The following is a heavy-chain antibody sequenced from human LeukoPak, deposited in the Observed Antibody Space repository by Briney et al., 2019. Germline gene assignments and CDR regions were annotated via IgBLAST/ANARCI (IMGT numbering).Heavy chain of an antibody. V-gene: IGHV3-30*02. CDR3: AKGSKEELFTRDHYMDV. J-gene: IGHJ6*03. Sequence: GGSLRLSCAASGFTFSSYAMHWVRQAPGKGLEWVTFIRYDGSNKYYADSVKGRFTISRDNSKNTLYLQMNSLRAEDTAVYYCAKGSKEELFTRDHYMDVWGKGTTVTISS. CDR1: GFTFSSYA. D-gene: IGHD3-3*01. CDR2: IRYDGSNK.